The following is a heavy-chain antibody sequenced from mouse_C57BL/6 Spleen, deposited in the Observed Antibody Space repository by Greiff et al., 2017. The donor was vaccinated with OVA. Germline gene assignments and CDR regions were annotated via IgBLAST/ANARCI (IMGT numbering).Heavy chain of an antibody. CDR1: GYTFTSYW. CDR2: IDPSDSYT. D-gene: IGHD1-1*01. J-gene: IGHJ4*01. Sequence: QVQLQQPGAELVMPGASVKLSCKASGYTFTSYWMHWVKQRPGQGLEWIGEIDPSDSYTNYNQKFKGKSTLTVDKSSSTAYMQLSSLTSEDSAVYYCALITTVVPRYCAMDYWGQGTSVTVSS. CDR3: ALITTVVPRYCAMDY. V-gene: IGHV1-69*01.